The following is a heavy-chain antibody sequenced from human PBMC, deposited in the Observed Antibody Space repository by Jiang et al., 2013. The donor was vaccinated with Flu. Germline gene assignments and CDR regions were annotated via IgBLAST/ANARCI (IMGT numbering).Heavy chain of an antibody. CDR2: IDPSDSYT. CDR3: ARLNLYSSGWYLFDY. J-gene: IGHJ4*02. D-gene: IGHD6-19*01. Sequence: RIDPSDSYTNYSPSFQGHVTISADKSISTAYLQWSSLKASDTAMYYCARLNLYSSGWYLFDYWGQGTLVTVSS. V-gene: IGHV5-10-1*01.